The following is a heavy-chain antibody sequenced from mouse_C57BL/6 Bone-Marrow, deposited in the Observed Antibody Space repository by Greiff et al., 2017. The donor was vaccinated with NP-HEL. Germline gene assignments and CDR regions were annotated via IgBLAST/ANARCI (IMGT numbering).Heavy chain of an antibody. CDR1: GFTFSSYG. Sequence: DVQLQESGGDLVKPGGSLKLSCAASGFTFSSYGMSWVRQTPDKRLEWVATISSGGSYTYYPDSVKGRFTISRDNAKNTLYLQMSSLKSEDTAMYYCASLYDGYGYAMDYWGQGTSVTVSS. V-gene: IGHV5-6*01. D-gene: IGHD2-3*01. CDR2: ISSGGSYT. CDR3: ASLYDGYGYAMDY. J-gene: IGHJ4*01.